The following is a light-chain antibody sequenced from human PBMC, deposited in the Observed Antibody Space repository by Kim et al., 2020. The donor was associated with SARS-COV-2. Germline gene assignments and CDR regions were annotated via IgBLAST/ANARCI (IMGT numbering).Light chain of an antibody. J-gene: IGLJ3*02. CDR2: AVS. CDR3: SSHTSTNTLVV. CDR1: SGDVGNYDY. Sequence: SITISGTGTSGDVGNYDYVSWYQHHPGKAPKLFIYAVSNRPSGVSNRFSGSKSGNTASLTISGLQAEDEADYYCSSHTSTNTLVVFGGGTQLTVL. V-gene: IGLV2-14*03.